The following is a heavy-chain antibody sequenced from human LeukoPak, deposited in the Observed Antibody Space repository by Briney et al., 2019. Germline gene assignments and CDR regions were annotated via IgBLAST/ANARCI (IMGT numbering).Heavy chain of an antibody. Sequence: PGRSLRLSCAASGFTFNTYALHWIRQAPGKGLEWVAAITSDGSKKYYADSVKGRFTISRDNSKNTLYLQMSSLRAEDTAVYYCVKEAASLLWFGELVYWGQGTLVTVSS. CDR1: GFTFNTYA. J-gene: IGHJ4*02. D-gene: IGHD3-10*01. CDR3: VKEAASLLWFGELVY. V-gene: IGHV3-30*14. CDR2: ITSDGSKK.